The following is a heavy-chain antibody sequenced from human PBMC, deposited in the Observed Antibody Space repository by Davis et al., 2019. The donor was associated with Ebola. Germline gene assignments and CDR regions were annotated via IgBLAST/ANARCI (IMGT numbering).Heavy chain of an antibody. V-gene: IGHV3-30*18. CDR3: AKGGSRDY. Sequence: AGSLTLSCAVSGFTSSTYCMHWVRQAQRTGLEWLAVVSYDGSNKYYADSVKGRFTISRDNSKNSLYLQMNSLGAEDTAVYYCAKGGSRDYWGQGTLVTVSS. CDR1: GFTSSTYC. D-gene: IGHD1-26*01. J-gene: IGHJ4*02. CDR2: VSYDGSNK.